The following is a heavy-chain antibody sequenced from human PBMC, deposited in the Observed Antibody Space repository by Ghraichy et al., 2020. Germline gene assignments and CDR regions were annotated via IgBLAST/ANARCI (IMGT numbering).Heavy chain of an antibody. CDR3: ARDPPTVVQIAYNWFDA. CDR2: IKSDGSVT. CDR1: GFTFGSHW. D-gene: IGHD2-21*01. J-gene: IGHJ5*02. V-gene: IGHV3-74*01. Sequence: GGSLRLSCAASGFTFGSHWMHWVRQAPGKGLLWVSRIKSDGSVTDYADSVKGRYTISRDNAKNTVYLQMNSLRAEDTAVYYCARDPPTVVQIAYNWFDAWGQGTLVTVSS.